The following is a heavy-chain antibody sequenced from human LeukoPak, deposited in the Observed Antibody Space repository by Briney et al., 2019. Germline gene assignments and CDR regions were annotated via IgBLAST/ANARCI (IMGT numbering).Heavy chain of an antibody. D-gene: IGHD3-22*01. CDR1: GGSIRSSSYY. Sequence: SETLSLTCTVSGGSIRSSSYYWGWIRQPPGKGLEWIGTIYDSESTFYNPSLKSRVTISVDTSKNQLSLKLSSVTAADTAVYYCATPGRYDSSGYYFRLFDDWGQGTLVTVSA. V-gene: IGHV4-39*01. CDR2: IYDSEST. CDR3: ATPGRYDSSGYYFRLFDD. J-gene: IGHJ4*02.